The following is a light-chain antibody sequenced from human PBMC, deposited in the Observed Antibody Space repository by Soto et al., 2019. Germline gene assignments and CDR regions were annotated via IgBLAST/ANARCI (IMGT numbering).Light chain of an antibody. Sequence: EIVLTQSPGTLSLSPGERATLSCRASQSVSSYLAWYQQKPGQAPRLLIYDASNRATGIPARFSGSGSGTDFTLTISSLEPEDFAVYYCQQRSNWPPGGTFGQGTKVEIK. CDR3: QQRSNWPPGGT. CDR2: DAS. V-gene: IGKV3-11*01. CDR1: QSVSSY. J-gene: IGKJ1*01.